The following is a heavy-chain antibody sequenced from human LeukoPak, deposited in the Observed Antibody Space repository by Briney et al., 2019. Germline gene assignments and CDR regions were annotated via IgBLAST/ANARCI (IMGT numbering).Heavy chain of an antibody. CDR1: GGSISSYY. V-gene: IGHV4-4*09. Sequence: SETLSLTCTVSGGSISSYYWSWIRQPPGKGLEWIGYIYTSGSTNYNPSLKSRVTISVDTSKNQFSLKLSSVTAADTAVYYCARQGGGYCSSTSCYNWFDPWGQGTLVTVSS. CDR3: ARQGGGYCSSTSCYNWFDP. J-gene: IGHJ5*02. CDR2: IYTSGST. D-gene: IGHD2-2*01.